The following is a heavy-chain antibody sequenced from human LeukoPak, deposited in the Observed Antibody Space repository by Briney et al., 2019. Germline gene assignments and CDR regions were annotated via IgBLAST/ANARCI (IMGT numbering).Heavy chain of an antibody. J-gene: IGHJ6*02. Sequence: GGSLRLSCVASGFTFSSYWMHWVRQDPRKGLGWVSRISGDGRNINYADSVRGRFTISRDNAKNTLYLQMNTLRVEDTAVYYCTRDLMDYDVSTGLHHYYMDVWGQGTTVTVSS. CDR3: TRDLMDYDVSTGLHHYYMDV. CDR1: GFTFSSYW. CDR2: ISGDGRNI. D-gene: IGHD3-9*01. V-gene: IGHV3-74*01.